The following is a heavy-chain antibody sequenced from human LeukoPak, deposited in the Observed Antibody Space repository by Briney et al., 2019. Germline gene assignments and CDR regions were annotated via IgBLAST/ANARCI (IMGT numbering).Heavy chain of an antibody. CDR2: ISWNSGSI. CDR3: AKAYCSGGSCFGFSYYYYGMDV. J-gene: IGHJ6*02. Sequence: GGSLRLSFAASGFTFDDYAMHWVRQAPGKGLEWVSGISWNSGSIGYADSVKGRFTISRDNAKNTLYLQMNSLRAEDTAVYYCAKAYCSGGSCFGFSYYYYGMDVWGQGTTVTVSS. D-gene: IGHD2-15*01. V-gene: IGHV3-9*01. CDR1: GFTFDDYA.